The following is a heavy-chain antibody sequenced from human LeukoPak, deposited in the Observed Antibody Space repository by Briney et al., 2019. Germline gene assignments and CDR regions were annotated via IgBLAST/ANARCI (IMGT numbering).Heavy chain of an antibody. Sequence: GGSLRLSCTASGFTFGDYAMGWVRQAPGKGLEWVGFIRSKAYGGTTEYAASVKGRFTISRDDSKSIAYLQMNSLKTEDTAVYYCTRGSTRVDYWGQGTLVTVSS. CDR3: TRGSTRVDY. J-gene: IGHJ4*02. CDR2: IRSKAYGGTT. V-gene: IGHV3-49*04. D-gene: IGHD1-26*01. CDR1: GFTFGDYA.